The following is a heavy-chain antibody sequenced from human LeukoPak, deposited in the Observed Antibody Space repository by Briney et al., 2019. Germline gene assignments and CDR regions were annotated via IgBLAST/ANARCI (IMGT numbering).Heavy chain of an antibody. CDR2: ISGGGGST. CDR3: ARRSRYYGSGSYYYYYYMDV. CDR1: GFTFSNYG. D-gene: IGHD3-10*01. V-gene: IGHV3-23*01. J-gene: IGHJ6*03. Sequence: GGSLRLSCAASGFTFSNYGMSWVRQAPGKGLEWVSAISGGGGSTYYADSVKGRFTSSRDNSKNTLYLQMNSLRAEDTAVYYCARRSRYYGSGSYYYYYYMDVWGKGTTVTISS.